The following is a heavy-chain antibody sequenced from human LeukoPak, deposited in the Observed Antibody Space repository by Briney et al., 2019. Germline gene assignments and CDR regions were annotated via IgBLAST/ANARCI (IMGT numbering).Heavy chain of an antibody. V-gene: IGHV1-69*10. CDR2: IIPILGIA. CDR3: ARDRIVGATRGPGGDY. J-gene: IGHJ4*02. CDR1: GGTFSSYA. Sequence: ASVKVSCKASGGTFSSYAISWVRQAPGQGLEWMGWIIPILGIANYAQKFQGRVTITADKSTSTAYMELSSLRSEDTAVYYCARDRIVGATRGPGGDYWGQGTLVTVSS. D-gene: IGHD1-26*01.